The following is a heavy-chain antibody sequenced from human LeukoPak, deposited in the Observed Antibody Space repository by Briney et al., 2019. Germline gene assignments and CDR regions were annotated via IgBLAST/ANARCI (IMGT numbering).Heavy chain of an antibody. Sequence: GGSLRLSCTASGFTFSDYYMSWIRQTPGKGLEWLSYISTRDNTIQYADSVKGRFTISRDNAKNSLYLQMNSLRAEDTALYYCARGGFGVDGAFDIWGQGTMVTVSS. CDR2: ISTRDNTI. CDR1: GFTFSDYY. CDR3: ARGGFGVDGAFDI. V-gene: IGHV3-11*01. D-gene: IGHD3-10*01. J-gene: IGHJ3*02.